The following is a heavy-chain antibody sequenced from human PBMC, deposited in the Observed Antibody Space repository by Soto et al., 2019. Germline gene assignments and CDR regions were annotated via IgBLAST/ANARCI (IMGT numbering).Heavy chain of an antibody. J-gene: IGHJ5*02. CDR1: GFTVISNY. V-gene: IGHV3-53*04. CDR2: IYSGGST. D-gene: IGHD3-10*01. CDR3: ARESITMVRGVIFDR. Sequence: GGSLRLSCAASGFTVISNYMSWVLQAPWKGLEWVSVIYSGGSTYYADSVKGRFTISRHNSKNTLYLQMNSLRAEDTAVYYCARESITMVRGVIFDRWGQGTLVTVSS.